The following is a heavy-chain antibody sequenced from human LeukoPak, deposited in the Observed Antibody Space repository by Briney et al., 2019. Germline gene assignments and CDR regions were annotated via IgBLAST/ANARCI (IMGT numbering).Heavy chain of an antibody. J-gene: IGHJ5*02. CDR1: RFTFSSYS. V-gene: IGHV3-21*01. Sequence: GGSLRLSCAASRFTFSSYSMNWVRQAPGKGLEWVSSISSSSSYIYYADSVKGRFTISRDNAKNSLYLQMNSLRAEDTAVYYCAYIAAAGTVGDWFDPWGQGTLVTVSS. D-gene: IGHD6-13*01. CDR3: AYIAAAGTVGDWFDP. CDR2: ISSSSSYI.